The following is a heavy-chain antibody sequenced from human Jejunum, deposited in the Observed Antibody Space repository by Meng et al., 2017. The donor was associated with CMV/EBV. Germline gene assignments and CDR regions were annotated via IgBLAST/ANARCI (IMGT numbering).Heavy chain of an antibody. D-gene: IGHD6-13*01. V-gene: IGHV3-30-3*01. J-gene: IGHJ6*02. Sequence: HWVRQAPGKGLEWVAFISYDGSDKYYPDSVEGRFTISRDNSQNTVSLHMNSLRAEDTAVYYCARDLPGIARAGQNSYSYFYYGMDVWGQGATVTVSS. CDR3: ARDLPGIARAGQNSYSYFYYGMDV. CDR2: ISYDGSDK.